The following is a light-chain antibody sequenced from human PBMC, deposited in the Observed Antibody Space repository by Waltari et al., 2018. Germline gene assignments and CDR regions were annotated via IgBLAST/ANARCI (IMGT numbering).Light chain of an antibody. Sequence: QTVVTQEPSLSVSPGGTVTLPCALSSGSVSSTSYPTWYQQTPGQPPRTLVYKGISRSSGVPDLFSGSILGNTAALTITGAQADDESDYYCSMYMGSGVWVFGGGTKLTVL. V-gene: IGLV8-61*01. J-gene: IGLJ3*02. CDR2: KGI. CDR1: SGSVSSTSY. CDR3: SMYMGSGVWV.